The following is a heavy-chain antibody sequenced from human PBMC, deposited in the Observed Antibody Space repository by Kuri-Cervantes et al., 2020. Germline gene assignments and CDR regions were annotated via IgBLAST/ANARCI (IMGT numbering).Heavy chain of an antibody. V-gene: IGHV1-69*05. D-gene: IGHD5-18*01. CDR3: ASLSRGYSLGY. J-gene: IGHJ4*02. Sequence: SVKVSCKASGGTFSRYAISWVRQAPGQGLEWMGGIIPIFGTANYAQKFQGRVTITTNESTSTAYMELSSLRSEDTAVYYCASLSRGYSLGYWGQGTLVTVSS. CDR2: IIPIFGTA. CDR1: GGTFSRYA.